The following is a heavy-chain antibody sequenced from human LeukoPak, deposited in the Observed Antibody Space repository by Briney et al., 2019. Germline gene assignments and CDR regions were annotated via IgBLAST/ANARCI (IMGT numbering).Heavy chain of an antibody. CDR2: IFYSGST. V-gene: IGHV4-39*07. D-gene: IGHD3-9*01. CDR1: GASVRSGTYY. J-gene: IGHJ4*02. CDR3: ASSDDILTGFDY. Sequence: PSETLSLTCTVSGASVRSGTYYWGWLRQPPGKGLEFIVSIFYSGSTYYNPSLKSRVTISIDTSKNQFSLKLSSVTAADTALYFCASSDDILTGFDYWGQGSLVTVSS.